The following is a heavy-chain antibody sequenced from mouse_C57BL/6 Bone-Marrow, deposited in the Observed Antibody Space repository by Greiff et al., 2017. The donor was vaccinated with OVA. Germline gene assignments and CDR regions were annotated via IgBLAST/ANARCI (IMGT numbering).Heavy chain of an antibody. CDR2: ISSGSSTI. CDR3: ARASIYYDYDGFAY. V-gene: IGHV5-17*01. J-gene: IGHJ3*01. CDR1: GFTFSDYG. D-gene: IGHD2-4*01. Sequence: EVKVVESGGGLVKPGGSLKLSCAASGFTFSDYGMHWVRQAPEKGLEWVAYISSGSSTIYYADTVKGRFTISRDNAKNTLFLQMTSLRSEDTAMYYCARASIYYDYDGFAYWGQGTLVTVSA.